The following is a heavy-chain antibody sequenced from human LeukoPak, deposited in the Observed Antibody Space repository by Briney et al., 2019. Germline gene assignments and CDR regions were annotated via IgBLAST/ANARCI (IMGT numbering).Heavy chain of an antibody. CDR2: ISSSSSYI. V-gene: IGHV3-21*01. CDR1: GFTFSSYS. J-gene: IGHJ4*02. CDR3: ARDHTTTYYYDSSGYYPGY. Sequence: GGSLRLSCAASGFTFSSYSMNWVRQAPGKGLEWVSSISSSSSYIYYADSVKGRFTISRDNAKNTLYLQMNSLRAEDTAVYYCARDHTTTYYYDSSGYYPGYWGQGTLVTVSS. D-gene: IGHD3-22*01.